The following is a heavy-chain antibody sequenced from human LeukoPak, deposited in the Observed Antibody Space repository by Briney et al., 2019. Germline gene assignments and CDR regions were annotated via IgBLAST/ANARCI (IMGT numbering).Heavy chain of an antibody. Sequence: ASVKVSCKASGGTFSSYAISWVRQAPGQGLEWMGGIIPIFGTANYAQKFQGRDTITADESTSTAYMELSSLRSEDTAVYYCARAITMVRGDPYYGMDVWGKGTTVTVSS. V-gene: IGHV1-69*13. D-gene: IGHD3-10*01. CDR2: IIPIFGTA. CDR1: GGTFSSYA. CDR3: ARAITMVRGDPYYGMDV. J-gene: IGHJ6*04.